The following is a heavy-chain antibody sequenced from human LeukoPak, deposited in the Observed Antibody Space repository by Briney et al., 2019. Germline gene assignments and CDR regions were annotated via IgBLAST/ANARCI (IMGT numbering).Heavy chain of an antibody. Sequence: GGSLRLSCAASGFTFDDYAMHWVRQAPGKGLEWVSGISWNSGSIGYADSVKGRFTISRDNAKNSLYLQMNSLRAEDMALYYCARQVTTEGYNWFDPWGQGTLVTVSS. CDR3: ARQVTTEGYNWFDP. D-gene: IGHD4-17*01. J-gene: IGHJ5*02. V-gene: IGHV3-9*03. CDR1: GFTFDDYA. CDR2: ISWNSGSI.